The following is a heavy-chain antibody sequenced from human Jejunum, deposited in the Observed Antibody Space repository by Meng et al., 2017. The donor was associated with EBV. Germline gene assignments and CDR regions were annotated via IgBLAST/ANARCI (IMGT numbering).Heavy chain of an antibody. CDR2: INHSGST. CDR1: GGSFSGYS. V-gene: IGHV4-34*01. J-gene: IGHJ4*02. Sequence: QWLRRQWGAALFKPLETLSLTCAVYGGSFSGYSWSWIRQSPGKGLEWIGEINHSGSTNYNPSLKSRVTILVDTSKNQFSLKVNSVTAADTAVYYCARRVDLGVTAHFDYWGQGTLVTVSS. CDR3: ARRVDLGVTAHFDY. D-gene: IGHD2-21*02.